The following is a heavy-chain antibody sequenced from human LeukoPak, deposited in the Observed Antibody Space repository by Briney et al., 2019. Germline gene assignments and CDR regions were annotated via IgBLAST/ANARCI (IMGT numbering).Heavy chain of an antibody. CDR2: IYYSGST. CDR3: ARQGGYSYGNYYYYGMDV. CDR1: GGPISSYY. D-gene: IGHD5-18*01. J-gene: IGHJ6*02. V-gene: IGHV4-59*01. Sequence: SETLSLTCTVSGGPISSYYWSWIRQPPGKGLEWIGYIYYSGSTNYNPSLKSRVTISVDTSKNQFSLKLSSVTPADTAVYYCARQGGYSYGNYYYYGMDVWGQGTTVTVSS.